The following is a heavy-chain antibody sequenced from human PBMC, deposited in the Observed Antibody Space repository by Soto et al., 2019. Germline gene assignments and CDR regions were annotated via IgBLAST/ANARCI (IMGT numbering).Heavy chain of an antibody. CDR1: GFTFSSYG. Sequence: QVQLVESGGGVVQPGRSLRLSCAASGFTFSSYGMHWVRQAPGKGLEWVAVIWYDGSNKYYADSVKGRFTISRDNSKNTLYLQMNSLRAEDTAVYYCARALAENLYCGGDCYSFDYWGQGTLVTVSS. CDR3: ARALAENLYCGGDCYSFDY. CDR2: IWYDGSNK. J-gene: IGHJ4*02. D-gene: IGHD2-21*01. V-gene: IGHV3-33*01.